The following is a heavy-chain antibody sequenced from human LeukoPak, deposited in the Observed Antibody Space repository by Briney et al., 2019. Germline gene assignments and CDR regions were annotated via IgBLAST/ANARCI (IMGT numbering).Heavy chain of an antibody. V-gene: IGHV3-23*01. CDR3: AKARGFLGRLVDY. CDR2: ISGAGSGT. CDR1: GFTFSNYA. J-gene: IGHJ4*02. D-gene: IGHD3-3*01. Sequence: PGGSLRLSCAASGFTFSNYAMSWVRQAPGKGLEWVSGISGAGSGTYYADSVKGRFTISRDNSKSTLYLQMNSLGAEDTAVYYCAKARGFLGRLVDYWGQGTLVTVSS.